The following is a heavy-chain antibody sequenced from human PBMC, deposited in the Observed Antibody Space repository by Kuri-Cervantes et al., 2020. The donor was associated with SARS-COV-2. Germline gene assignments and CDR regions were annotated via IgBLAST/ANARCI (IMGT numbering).Heavy chain of an antibody. CDR3: ARDRAYSSSGRRTNWFDP. CDR2: ISSSSSYI. V-gene: IGHV3-21*01. J-gene: IGHJ5*02. CDR1: GFTFSSYS. D-gene: IGHD6-13*01. Sequence: LTCAASGFTFSSYSMNWVRQAPGKGLEWVSSISSSSSYIYYADSVKGRFTISRDNAKNSLYLQMNSLRAEDTAVYYCARDRAYSSSGRRTNWFDPWGQGTLVTVSS.